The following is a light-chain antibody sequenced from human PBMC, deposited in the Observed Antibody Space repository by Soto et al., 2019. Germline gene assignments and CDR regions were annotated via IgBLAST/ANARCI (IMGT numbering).Light chain of an antibody. CDR2: DAC. J-gene: IGKJ1*01. CDR3: QQSYSTPPWT. Sequence: DIQLTQSPSSLSASVGDKVTITCRASQSIRSYLNWVQQKPGKAPKLLIYDACSLQTGVPSRFSGSGSGTDFSLPISSLQPEDFATYYCQQSYSTPPWTFGQGTKVEIK. CDR1: QSIRSY. V-gene: IGKV1-39*01.